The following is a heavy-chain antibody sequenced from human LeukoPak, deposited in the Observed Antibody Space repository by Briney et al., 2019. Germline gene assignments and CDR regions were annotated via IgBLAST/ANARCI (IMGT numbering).Heavy chain of an antibody. CDR3: ARMYSRGIYYFDY. V-gene: IGHV1-69*06. J-gene: IGHJ4*02. D-gene: IGHD6-13*01. CDR2: IIPIFGTA. CDR1: GGTFSSYA. Sequence: ASVKVSCMASGGTFSSYAISWVRQAPGQGLEWIGGIIPIFGTANYAQKFQGRVTIAADKSTSTAYMELSSLRSEDTAVYYCARMYSRGIYYFDYWGQGTLVTVSS.